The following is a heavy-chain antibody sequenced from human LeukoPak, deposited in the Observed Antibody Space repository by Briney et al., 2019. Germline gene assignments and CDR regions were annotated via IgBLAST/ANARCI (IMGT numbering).Heavy chain of an antibody. CDR2: IYSSGTT. D-gene: IGHD6-19*01. Sequence: PSETLSLTCTVSGGSISSSSSHYWAWILQPPGKGLEWIGRIYSSGTTNYNPSLKSRVTMSVDTSKDQFSLKLNSVTAADTAVYYCARGPRSGHHDYWGQGVLVTVSS. CDR1: GGSISSSSSHY. CDR3: ARGPRSGHHDY. V-gene: IGHV4-39*07. J-gene: IGHJ4*02.